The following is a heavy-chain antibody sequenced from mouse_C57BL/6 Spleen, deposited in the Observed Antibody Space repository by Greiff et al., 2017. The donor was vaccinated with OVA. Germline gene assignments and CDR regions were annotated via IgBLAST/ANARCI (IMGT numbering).Heavy chain of an antibody. CDR3: AKTAQATGGYYYAMDY. CDR2: ISSGSSTI. J-gene: IGHJ4*01. D-gene: IGHD3-2*02. CDR1: GFTFSDYG. V-gene: IGHV5-17*01. Sequence: EVKLVESGGGLVKPGGSLKLSCAASGFTFSDYGMHWVRQAPEKGLEWVAYISSGSSTIYYADTVKGRFTISRDNAKNTLFLQMTSLRSEDTAMYYCAKTAQATGGYYYAMDYWGQGTSVTVSS.